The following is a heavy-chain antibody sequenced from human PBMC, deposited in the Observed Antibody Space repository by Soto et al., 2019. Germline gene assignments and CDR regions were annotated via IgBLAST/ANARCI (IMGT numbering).Heavy chain of an antibody. D-gene: IGHD2-15*01. CDR2: ICTLGDK. V-gene: IGHV3-13*01. J-gene: IGHJ5*02. CDR1: QFIFAKYD. CDR3: VRGRSNDHKSTPPPIFDP. Sequence: RGSLRLSCAASQFIFAKYDMHWVRQATGKGLEWVSGICTLGDKYYSASFRGRFTIIRENAKNSVHLQMNALTDGDKGLYYCVRGRSNDHKSTPPPIFDPSGQGTLVTVSS.